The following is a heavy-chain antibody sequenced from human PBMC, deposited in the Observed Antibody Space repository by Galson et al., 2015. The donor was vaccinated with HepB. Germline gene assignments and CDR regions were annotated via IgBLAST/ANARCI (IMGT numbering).Heavy chain of an antibody. CDR1: GGTFSSYA. J-gene: IGHJ3*02. CDR2: IIPIFGTA. D-gene: IGHD2-15*01. CDR3: ARGLVVVAATAGRDGDAFDI. Sequence: SVKVSCKASGGTFSSYAISWVRQAPGQGLEWMGGIIPIFGTANYAQKFQGRVTITADESTSTAYMELSSLRSEDTAVYYCARGLVVVAATAGRDGDAFDIWGQGTMVTVSS. V-gene: IGHV1-69*13.